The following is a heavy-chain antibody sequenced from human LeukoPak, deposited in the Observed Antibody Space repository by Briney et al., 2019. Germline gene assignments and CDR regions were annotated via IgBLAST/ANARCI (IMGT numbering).Heavy chain of an antibody. CDR1: GFTFSGHF. Sequence: GGSLRLSCSASGFTFSGHFMHWVRQAPGKGLEWVAVISYDGSNKYYADSVKGRFTISRDNSKNTLYLQMNSLRAEDTAVYYCARDPPGRSSSHPDYWGQGTLVTVSS. CDR3: ARDPPGRSSSHPDY. V-gene: IGHV3-30-3*01. D-gene: IGHD6-6*01. J-gene: IGHJ4*02. CDR2: ISYDGSNK.